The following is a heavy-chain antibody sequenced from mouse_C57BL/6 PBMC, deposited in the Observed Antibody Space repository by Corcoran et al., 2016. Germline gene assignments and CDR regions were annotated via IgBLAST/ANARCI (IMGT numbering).Heavy chain of an antibody. Sequence: QNQLVQSGPELKKPGETVKISCKASGYTFTTYGMSWVKQAPGKGLKWMGWINTYSGVPTYADDFKGRFVFSLETSASTAYLQINKLKNEDTATYFCARWITKGAMDYWGQETSVTVSS. V-gene: IGHV9-3*01. CDR1: GYTFTTYG. J-gene: IGHJ4*01. CDR2: INTYSGVP. D-gene: IGHD2-4*01. CDR3: ARWITKGAMDY.